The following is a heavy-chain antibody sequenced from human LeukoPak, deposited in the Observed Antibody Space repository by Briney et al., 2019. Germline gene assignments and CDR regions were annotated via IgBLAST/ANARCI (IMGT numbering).Heavy chain of an antibody. J-gene: IGHJ5*02. CDR2: ISTYNANT. CDR1: GYTFATYT. Sequence: ASVKVSCKASGYTFATYTITWVRQAPGQGLEWMGRISTYNANTNYAQKVQGRVTMTTDTSTSTAYMELSRLRSDDTAVYYCARVPEYYDIFTGYFIPEGFDPWGQGTLVTVSS. CDR3: ARVPEYYDIFTGYFIPEGFDP. D-gene: IGHD3-9*01. V-gene: IGHV1-18*01.